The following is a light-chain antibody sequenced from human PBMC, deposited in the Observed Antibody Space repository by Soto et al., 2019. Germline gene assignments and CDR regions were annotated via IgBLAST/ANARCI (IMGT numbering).Light chain of an antibody. CDR1: SSDVGGYEY. CDR2: DVT. CDR3: CSYAGSPFYV. V-gene: IGLV2-11*01. J-gene: IGLJ1*01. Sequence: QSALTQPRSVSGSPGQSVTISCTGTSSDVGGYEYVSWYQQHPGKAPKLMIYDVTKRPSGVPDRFSSSRSGNTASLTISGLQTEDEADYYCCSYAGSPFYVFGIGTKLTVL.